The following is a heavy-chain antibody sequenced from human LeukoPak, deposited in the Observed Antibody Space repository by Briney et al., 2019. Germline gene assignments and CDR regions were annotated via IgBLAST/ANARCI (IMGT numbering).Heavy chain of an antibody. V-gene: IGHV5-51*01. CDR1: GYSFRDFW. J-gene: IGHJ3*02. CDR2: IFPADSDT. D-gene: IGHD3-10*01. CDR3: ARWRRSGGLEI. Sequence: GESLKISCQASGYSFRDFWIGWVRQMSGKGLEWMGNIFPADSDTRYSPSFEGQVTMSADKSINTAYLYWSSLKASDTAIYYCARWRRSGGLEIWGQGTRVTVSS.